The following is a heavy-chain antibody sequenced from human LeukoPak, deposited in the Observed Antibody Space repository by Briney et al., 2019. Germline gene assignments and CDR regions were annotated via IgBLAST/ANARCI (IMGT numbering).Heavy chain of an antibody. CDR2: MNPNSGNT. V-gene: IGHV1-8*02. J-gene: IGHJ4*02. CDR3: ARGPSHMVRGVKYHDY. CDR1: GFTFTGYY. D-gene: IGHD3-10*01. Sequence: GASVKVSCKASGFTFTGYYMHWVRQATGQGLEWMGWMNPNSGNTGYAQKFQGRVTMTRNTSISTAYMELSSLRSEDTAVYYCARGPSHMVRGVKYHDYWGQGTLVTVSS.